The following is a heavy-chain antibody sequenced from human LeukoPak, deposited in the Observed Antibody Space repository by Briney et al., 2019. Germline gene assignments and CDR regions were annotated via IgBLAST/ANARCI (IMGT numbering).Heavy chain of an antibody. CDR1: GFTFSSYS. Sequence: PGGSLRLSCAASGFTFSSYSMNWVRQAPGKGLEWVSSISSSSSYIYYADSVKGRFTISSDNAKNSLYLQMNSLRAEDTAVYYCARVQTMVRGVDYWGQGTLVTVSS. J-gene: IGHJ4*02. CDR2: ISSSSSYI. V-gene: IGHV3-21*01. D-gene: IGHD3-10*01. CDR3: ARVQTMVRGVDY.